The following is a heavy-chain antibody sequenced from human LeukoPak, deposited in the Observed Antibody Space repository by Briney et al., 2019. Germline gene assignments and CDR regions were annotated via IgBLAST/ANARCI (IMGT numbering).Heavy chain of an antibody. Sequence: SETLSLTCIVSGDSVSSSRYYWGWIRQPPGRGLEWIGSIYYSGTTFYNPSLKSRVTISEDTSKNHFSLKLSSVTAADTAVYYCARSYSSGSNWFDPWGQGTLVTVSS. V-gene: IGHV4-39*02. D-gene: IGHD6-25*01. CDR3: ARSYSSGSNWFDP. CDR1: GDSVSSSRYY. CDR2: IYYSGTT. J-gene: IGHJ5*02.